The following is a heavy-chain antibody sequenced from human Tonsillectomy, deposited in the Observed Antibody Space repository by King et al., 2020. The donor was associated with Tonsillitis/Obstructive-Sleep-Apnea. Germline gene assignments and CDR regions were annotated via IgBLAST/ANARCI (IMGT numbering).Heavy chain of an antibody. J-gene: IGHJ6*03. V-gene: IGHV5-51*01. Sequence: VQLQQSGAEVKRPGESLKISCKGSGFHFASYWIAWVRQMPGNGLEWMGIIYPHDSDIKYSPSFQGQVTISADRSINTAYLQWSSLKASDTAMYYCARRSDYYYMDVWGKGTTVSVSS. D-gene: IGHD1-26*01. CDR3: ARRSDYYYMDV. CDR2: IYPHDSDI. CDR1: GFHFASYW.